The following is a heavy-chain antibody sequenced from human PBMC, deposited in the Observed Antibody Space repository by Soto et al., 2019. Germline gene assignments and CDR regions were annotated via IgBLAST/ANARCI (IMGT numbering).Heavy chain of an antibody. V-gene: IGHV1-8*01. CDR3: AIYDSSGYYKTEYFQH. D-gene: IGHD3-22*01. Sequence: QVQLVQSGAEVKKPGASVKVSCKASGYTFTSYDINWVRQATGQGLEWMGWMNPNSGNTGYAQKFQGRVTMTRNTSISTAYMELSSLRSEDTAVYYCAIYDSSGYYKTEYFQHWGQGTLVTVSS. J-gene: IGHJ1*01. CDR1: GYTFTSYD. CDR2: MNPNSGNT.